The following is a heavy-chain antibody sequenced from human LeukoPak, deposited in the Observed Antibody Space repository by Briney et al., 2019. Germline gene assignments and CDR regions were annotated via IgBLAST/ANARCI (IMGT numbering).Heavy chain of an antibody. CDR2: INPNSGGT. D-gene: IGHD4-17*01. V-gene: IGHV1-2*06. CDR3: ARTSPTVTTMED. Sequence: ASVKVSCKASGYTFTGYYMHWVRQAPGQELEWMGRINPNSGGTNYAQKFQGRVTMTRDTSISTAYMELSRLRSDDTAVYYCARTSPTVTTMEDWGQGTLVTVSS. J-gene: IGHJ4*02. CDR1: GYTFTGYY.